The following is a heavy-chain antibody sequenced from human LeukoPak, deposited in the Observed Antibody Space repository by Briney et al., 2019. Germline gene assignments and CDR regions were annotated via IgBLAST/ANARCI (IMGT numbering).Heavy chain of an antibody. CDR1: GFTFSRYW. CDR2: IKQDGSKK. D-gene: IGHD3-10*01. CDR3: ATTQGELDYYGSGTYSSNWFDP. J-gene: IGHJ5*02. Sequence: GGSLRLSRAASGFTFSRYWMSWVRQAPGKGLEWVANIKQDGSKKYYVDSVKGRFTISRDNAKNSLYLQMNSLRAEDTAVYYCATTQGELDYYGSGTYSSNWFDPWGQGTLVTVSS. V-gene: IGHV3-7*02.